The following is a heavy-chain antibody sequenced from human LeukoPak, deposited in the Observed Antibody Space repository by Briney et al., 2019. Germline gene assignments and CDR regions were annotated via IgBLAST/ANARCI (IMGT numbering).Heavy chain of an antibody. D-gene: IGHD3-3*01. CDR3: ATDRGWRTSGYYLYYFEY. V-gene: IGHV3-7*01. CDR1: GFVFRNYF. Sequence: GGSLRLSCAASGFVFRNYFMSWVRQAPGKGLEWVASIKNDGSERYYVDSVRGRYTISRDNTKNSLFLQMSSLRAEDTAVYYCATDRGWRTSGYYLYYFEYWGQGTLVTVSS. J-gene: IGHJ4*02. CDR2: IKNDGSER.